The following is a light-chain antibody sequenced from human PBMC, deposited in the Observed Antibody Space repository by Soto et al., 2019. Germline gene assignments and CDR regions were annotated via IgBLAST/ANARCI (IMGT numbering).Light chain of an antibody. CDR1: QSVSSL. Sequence: VLTQSPATLSVSPGERVTLSCRARQSVSSLLAWYQQKPGQAPRLLIYSTSTRATGIPARFSGSGSGIEFTLTISSLQSEDFAIYYCQQYHYWPYTFGQGTNLEIK. V-gene: IGKV3-15*01. CDR3: QQYHYWPYT. CDR2: STS. J-gene: IGKJ2*01.